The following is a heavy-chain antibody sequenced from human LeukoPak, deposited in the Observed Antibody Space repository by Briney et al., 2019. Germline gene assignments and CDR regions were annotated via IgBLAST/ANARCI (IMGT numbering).Heavy chain of an antibody. V-gene: IGHV3-21*04. D-gene: IGHD3-9*01. Sequence: GGSLRLSCAASGFTFSSYSINWVRQAPGKGLEWVSSISSSSSYIYYADSVKGRFTISRDNAKNSLYLQMNSLRAEDTAVYYCARASDLRYFDWLLQYYFDYWGQGTLVTVSS. CDR1: GFTFSSYS. J-gene: IGHJ4*02. CDR3: ARASDLRYFDWLLQYYFDY. CDR2: ISSSSSYI.